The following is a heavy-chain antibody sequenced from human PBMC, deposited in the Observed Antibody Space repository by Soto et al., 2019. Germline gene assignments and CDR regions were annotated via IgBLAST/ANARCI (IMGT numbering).Heavy chain of an antibody. CDR1: GYTLTELS. D-gene: IGHD6-13*01. J-gene: IGHJ6*03. Sequence: ASVKVSCKVSGYTLTELSMHWVRQAPGKGLEWMGGFDPEDGETIYAQKFQGRVTMTEDTSTDTAYMELSSLRSEDTAVYYCATGLSSSSSRNRYYYYYMDVWGKGTTVTVSS. CDR2: FDPEDGET. V-gene: IGHV1-24*01. CDR3: ATGLSSSSSRNRYYYYYMDV.